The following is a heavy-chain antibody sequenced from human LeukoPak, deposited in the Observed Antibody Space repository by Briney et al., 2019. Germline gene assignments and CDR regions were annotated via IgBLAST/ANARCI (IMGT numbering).Heavy chain of an antibody. V-gene: IGHV4-39*01. CDR3: ARLTETPRKDCSSTTCYTFYYYYYMDV. Sequence: SETPSLTCTVSGGSIRSSSYYWGWIRQPPGKGLEWIGSIDYSGSTYYNPSLKSRVTISVDTSKNQFSLKVSSVTAADTAVYYCARLTETPRKDCSSTTCYTFYYYYYMDVWGKGTTVTVSS. CDR1: GGSIRSSSYY. CDR2: IDYSGST. J-gene: IGHJ6*03. D-gene: IGHD2-2*02.